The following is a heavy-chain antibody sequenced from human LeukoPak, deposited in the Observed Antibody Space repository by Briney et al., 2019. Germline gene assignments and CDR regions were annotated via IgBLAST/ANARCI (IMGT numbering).Heavy chain of an antibody. CDR3: ARGLVGAAVEGLCDY. Sequence: GGSLRLSCAASGFTFDDYAMHWVRQAPGKGLEWVSGISWNSGSIGYADSVKGRFTISRDNAKNSLYLQMNSLRSEDMAFYCCARGLVGAAVEGLCDYWGQGTLVTVSS. CDR1: GFTFDDYA. D-gene: IGHD2-21*01. J-gene: IGHJ4*02. V-gene: IGHV3-9*03. CDR2: ISWNSGSI.